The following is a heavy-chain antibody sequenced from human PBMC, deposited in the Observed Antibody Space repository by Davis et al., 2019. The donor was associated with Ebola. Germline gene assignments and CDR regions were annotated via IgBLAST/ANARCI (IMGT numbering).Heavy chain of an antibody. J-gene: IGHJ5*02. V-gene: IGHV1-3*01. Sequence: ASVKVSCKASGGTFSDYVFSWVRQAPGQGLEWMGWINAGNGNTKYSQKFQGRVTITRDTSASTAYMELSSLRSEDTAVYYCARDGGSYFPWFDPWGQGTLVTVSS. CDR1: GGTFSDYV. CDR2: INAGNGNT. CDR3: ARDGGSYFPWFDP. D-gene: IGHD1-26*01.